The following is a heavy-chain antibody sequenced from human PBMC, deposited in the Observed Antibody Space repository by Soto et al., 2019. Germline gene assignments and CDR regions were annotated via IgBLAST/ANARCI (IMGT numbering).Heavy chain of an antibody. J-gene: IGHJ4*02. V-gene: IGHV4-59*12. CDR3: AGGVSIQLCAHWGQGTLVTVSSGKVFPFEDYFDY. D-gene: IGHD5-18*01. CDR2: IYYGGST. Sequence: PSETLSLTCTVSGDSISTDYWSWIRQSPGKGLEWIGFIYYGGSTNYNPSLKSRVTISVDTSKNQFSLKLSSVTAADTAVYYCAGGVSIQLCAHWGQGTLVTVSSGKVFPFEDYFDYWGQGALVTVSS. CDR1: GDSISTDY.